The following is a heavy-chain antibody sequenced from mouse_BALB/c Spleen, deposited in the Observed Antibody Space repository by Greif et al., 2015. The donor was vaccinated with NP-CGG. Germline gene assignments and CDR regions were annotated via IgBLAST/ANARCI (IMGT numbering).Heavy chain of an antibody. D-gene: IGHD1-1*01. Sequence: EVQLQQSGAELVRSGASVKLSCTASGFNIRDYYMHWVKQRPGQGLEWIGWIDPENGDTEYAPKFQGKATMTADTSSNTAYLQLSSLTSEDTAVYYCYYGSSFAYWGQGTLVTVSA. CDR3: YYGSSFAY. V-gene: IGHV14-4*02. J-gene: IGHJ3*01. CDR1: GFNIRDYY. CDR2: IDPENGDT.